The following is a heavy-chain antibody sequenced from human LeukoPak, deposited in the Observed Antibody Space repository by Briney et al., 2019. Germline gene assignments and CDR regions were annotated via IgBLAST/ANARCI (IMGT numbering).Heavy chain of an antibody. CDR1: GGSISSGSYY. D-gene: IGHD3-10*01. CDR2: IYTSGST. J-gene: IGHJ4*02. CDR3: ARHGSGSYYHY. V-gene: IGHV4-61*02. Sequence: PSETLSLTCTVSGGSISSGSYYWSWIRQPAGKGLEWIGRIYTSGSTNYNPSLKSRVTISVDTSKNQFSLKLSSVTAADTAVYYCARHGSGSYYHYWGQGTLVTVSS.